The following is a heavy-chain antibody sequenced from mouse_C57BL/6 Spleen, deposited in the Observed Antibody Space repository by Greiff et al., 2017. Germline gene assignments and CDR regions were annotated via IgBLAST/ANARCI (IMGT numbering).Heavy chain of an antibody. CDR1: GYTFTSYG. CDR2: IYPRSGNT. Sequence: QVQLQQSGAELARPGASVKLSCKASGYTFTSYGISWVKQRTGQGLEWIGEIYPRSGNTYYNEKFKGKATLTADKSSSTAYMELRSLTSEDSAVYFCAREGTDYYAMDYWGQGTSVTVSS. J-gene: IGHJ4*01. CDR3: AREGTDYYAMDY. D-gene: IGHD3-3*01. V-gene: IGHV1-81*01.